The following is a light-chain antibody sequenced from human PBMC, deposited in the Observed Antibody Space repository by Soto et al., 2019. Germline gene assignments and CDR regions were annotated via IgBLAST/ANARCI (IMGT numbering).Light chain of an antibody. V-gene: IGKV1-5*03. CDR1: QSISPW. CDR3: QHYSGYST. CDR2: KAS. Sequence: DIQITQSPSTLSASVGDRVTITCRASQSISPWLAWYQQKPRTAPKLLIYKASSLESGVPSRFSGSASGTEFTLTISSLQPDDFATYYCQHYSGYSTFGQGTKV. J-gene: IGKJ1*01.